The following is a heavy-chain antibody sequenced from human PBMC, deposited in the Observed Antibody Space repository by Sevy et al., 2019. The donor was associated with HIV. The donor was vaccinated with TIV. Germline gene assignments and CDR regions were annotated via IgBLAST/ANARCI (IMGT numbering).Heavy chain of an antibody. CDR3: ASKGASRPNDAFDT. CDR1: GFSFSWYW. Sequence: GGSLRLSCAASGFSFSWYWMSWVRQTPQKGLEWVANIKQDGSEKNYVDSVKGRLTISRDNAKNSLYLQMNSLRDEDTAVYYCASKGASRPNDAFDTWGQGTMVTVSS. CDR2: IKQDGSEK. D-gene: IGHD1-1*01. J-gene: IGHJ3*02. V-gene: IGHV3-7*01.